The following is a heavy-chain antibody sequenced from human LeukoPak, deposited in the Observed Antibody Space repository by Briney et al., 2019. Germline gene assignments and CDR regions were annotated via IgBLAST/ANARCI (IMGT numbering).Heavy chain of an antibody. CDR3: ARAGFAAFDI. Sequence: GRSLRLSCAASGFTFSSYAMHWVRQAPGKGLEWVAVISYDGSNKYYADSVKGRFTISRDNAKNTLYLQMNSLRAEDTAVYYCARAGFAAFDIWGQGTMVTVSS. D-gene: IGHD2-15*01. J-gene: IGHJ3*02. V-gene: IGHV3-30*04. CDR1: GFTFSSYA. CDR2: ISYDGSNK.